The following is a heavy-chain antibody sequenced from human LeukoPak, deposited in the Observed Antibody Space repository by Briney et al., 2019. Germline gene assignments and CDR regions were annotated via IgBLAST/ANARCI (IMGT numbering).Heavy chain of an antibody. J-gene: IGHJ4*02. Sequence: SETLSLTCAVYGGSFSGYYWSWIRQPPGKGLEWIGEINHSGSTNYNPSLKSRVTISVDTSKNQFSLKLSSVTAADTAVYYCARAKYSSSWSIGYYFDYWGQGTLVTVSS. CDR2: INHSGST. CDR3: ARAKYSSSWSIGYYFDY. D-gene: IGHD6-13*01. CDR1: GGSFSGYY. V-gene: IGHV4-34*01.